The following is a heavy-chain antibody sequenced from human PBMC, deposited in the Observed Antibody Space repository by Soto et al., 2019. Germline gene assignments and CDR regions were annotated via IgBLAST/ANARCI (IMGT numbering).Heavy chain of an antibody. CDR2: MNPNSGNT. CDR3: ARGVERSYSSSSGAFDI. CDR1: GYTFTSYD. Sequence: ASVKVSCKASGYTFTSYDINWVRQATGQGLEWMGWMNPNSGNTGYAQKFQGRVTMTRNTSINTAYMELSSLRSEDTAVYYCARGVERSYSSSSGAFDIWGQGTMVTVS. V-gene: IGHV1-8*02. D-gene: IGHD6-6*01. J-gene: IGHJ3*02.